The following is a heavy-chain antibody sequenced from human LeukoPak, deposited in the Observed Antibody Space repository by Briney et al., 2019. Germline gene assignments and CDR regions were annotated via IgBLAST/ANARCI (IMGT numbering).Heavy chain of an antibody. CDR3: ARQNYYGSGRRIDP. CDR2: INHSGST. CDR1: GGSFSGYY. D-gene: IGHD3-10*01. V-gene: IGHV4-34*01. J-gene: IGHJ5*02. Sequence: SETLSLTCAVYGGSFSGYYWSWIRQPPGKGLEWMGEINHSGSTNYNPSLKSRVTISVATSKNQFSLKLSSVTAADTAVYYCARQNYYGSGRRIDPWGQGTLVTVSS.